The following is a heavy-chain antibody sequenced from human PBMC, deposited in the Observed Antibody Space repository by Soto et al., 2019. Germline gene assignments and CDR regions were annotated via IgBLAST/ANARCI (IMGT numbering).Heavy chain of an antibody. Sequence: GGSLRLSCKGSGYSFTSYWIGWVRQMPGKGLEWMGIIYPGDSDTRYSPSFQGQVTISADKSISTAYLQWSSLKASDTAMYYCARQQEDYDILTGYYRGLDYWGQGTLVTVSS. CDR2: IYPGDSDT. CDR3: ARQQEDYDILTGYYRGLDY. J-gene: IGHJ4*02. V-gene: IGHV5-51*01. D-gene: IGHD3-9*01. CDR1: GYSFTSYW.